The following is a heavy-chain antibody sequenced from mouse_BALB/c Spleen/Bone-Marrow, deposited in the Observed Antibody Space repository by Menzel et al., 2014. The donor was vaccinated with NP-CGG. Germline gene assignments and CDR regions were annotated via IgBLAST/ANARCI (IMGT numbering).Heavy chain of an antibody. Sequence: DVKLQESGAELVKPGASVKLSCTASGFNIKDTYMHWVKQRPEQGLEWIGRIDPANGNTKYDPKFQGKATITADTSSNTAYLQLSSLISEDTAVYYCARWLLPYGLDYWGQGTSVTVSS. J-gene: IGHJ4*01. CDR1: GFNIKDTY. D-gene: IGHD2-3*01. CDR3: ARWLLPYGLDY. V-gene: IGHV14-3*02. CDR2: IDPANGNT.